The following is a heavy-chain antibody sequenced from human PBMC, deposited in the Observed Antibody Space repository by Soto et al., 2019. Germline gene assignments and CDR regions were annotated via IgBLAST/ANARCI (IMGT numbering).Heavy chain of an antibody. CDR2: IRSKANSYAT. V-gene: IGHV3-73*01. CDR1: GFTFSGSA. Sequence: VGSLRLSCAASGFTFSGSAMHWVRQASGKGLEWVGRIRSKANSYATAYAASVKGRFTISRDDSKNTAYLQMNSLKTEDTAVYYCTSRDSGSSPSVLGEFDYWGQGTLVTVSS. J-gene: IGHJ4*02. CDR3: TSRDSGSSPSVLGEFDY. D-gene: IGHD1-26*01.